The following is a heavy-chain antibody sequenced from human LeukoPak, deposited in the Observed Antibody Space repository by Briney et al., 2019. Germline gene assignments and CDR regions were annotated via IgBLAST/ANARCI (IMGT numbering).Heavy chain of an antibody. CDR1: GGSISSGGYS. V-gene: IGHV4-30-4*07. J-gene: IGHJ6*03. D-gene: IGHD4-11*01. CDR2: IYYSGST. CDR3: ARGRVSSSTYYSTYYYYFYMDV. Sequence: PSETLSLTCAVSGGSISSGGYSWSWIRQPPGKGLEWIGYIYYSGSTYYNPSLKSRVTISVDTSKNQFSLKLSSVTAADTAVYFCARGRVSSSTYYSTYYYYFYMDVWGKGTTVIVSS.